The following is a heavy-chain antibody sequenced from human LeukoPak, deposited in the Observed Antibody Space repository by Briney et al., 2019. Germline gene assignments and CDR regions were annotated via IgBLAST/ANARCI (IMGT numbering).Heavy chain of an antibody. CDR3: AASGYSTSPLDY. J-gene: IGHJ4*02. V-gene: IGHV1-69*05. CDR2: IIPIFGTA. CDR1: GCTFSSYA. D-gene: IGHD3-22*01. Sequence: GASVKVSCKASGCTFSSYAINWVRQAPGQGLEWMGRIIPIFGTANYAQKFQGRVTITTDESTSTAYMELSSLRSEDTAVYYCAASGYSTSPLDYWSQGTLVTVYS.